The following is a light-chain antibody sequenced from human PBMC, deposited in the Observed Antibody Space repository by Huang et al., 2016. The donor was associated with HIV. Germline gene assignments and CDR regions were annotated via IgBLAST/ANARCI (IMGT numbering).Light chain of an antibody. V-gene: IGKV3-15*01. CDR3: QQYNNWPPNT. CDR1: QRVGSN. J-gene: IGKJ2*01. Sequence: EVVMTQSPATLSLSPGEGATLFCRASQRVGSNLAWYQQKPGQAPRLLIYGASTRATGIPGRFSGRGSGTEYTLSIASLQAEDFGVYFCQQYNNWPPNTFGQGTKLEMK. CDR2: GAS.